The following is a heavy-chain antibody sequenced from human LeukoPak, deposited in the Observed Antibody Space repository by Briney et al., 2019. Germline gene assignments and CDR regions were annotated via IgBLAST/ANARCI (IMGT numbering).Heavy chain of an antibody. CDR3: AGRYYDSSGYSFDP. D-gene: IGHD3-22*01. V-gene: IGHV3-53*01. J-gene: IGHJ5*02. CDR1: GFTVSSNY. Sequence: GGSLRLSCAASGFTVSSNYMSWVRQAPGKELEWVSVIYSGGSTYYADSVKGRFTISRDNSKNTLYPQMNSLRAEDTAVYYCAGRYYDSSGYSFDPWGQGTLVTVSS. CDR2: IYSGGST.